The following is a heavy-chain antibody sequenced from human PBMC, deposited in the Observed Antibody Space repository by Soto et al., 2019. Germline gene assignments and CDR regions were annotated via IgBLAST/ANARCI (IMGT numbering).Heavy chain of an antibody. CDR3: ARVVVVLSSTSFVDLNLHSP. Sequence: GSGPTLVNPTETLTLTCTVSGFSLSNARMGVSWIRQPPGKALEWLAHIFSNDEKSYSTSLKSRLTISKDTSKSQVVLTMTNMDPVDTATYYCARVVVVLSSTSFVDLNLHSPWAQRSLDTVSS. V-gene: IGHV2-26*01. J-gene: IGHJ5*02. CDR2: IFSNDEK. CDR1: GFSLSNARMG. D-gene: IGHD2-15*01.